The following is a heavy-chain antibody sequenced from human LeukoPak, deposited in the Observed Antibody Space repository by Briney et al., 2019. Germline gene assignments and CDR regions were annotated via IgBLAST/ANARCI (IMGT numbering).Heavy chain of an antibody. CDR1: GFTFSSYG. Sequence: GGSLRLSCAASGFTFSSYGMHWVRQAPGKGLEWVAFIRYDGSNKYYADSVKGRFTISRDNSKNTLYLQMNSLRAEDTAVYYCAKDSGFLADVYYYYYYMDVWGKGTTVTVSS. CDR3: AKDSGFLADVYYYYYYMDV. D-gene: IGHD3-3*01. V-gene: IGHV3-30*02. CDR2: IRYDGSNK. J-gene: IGHJ6*03.